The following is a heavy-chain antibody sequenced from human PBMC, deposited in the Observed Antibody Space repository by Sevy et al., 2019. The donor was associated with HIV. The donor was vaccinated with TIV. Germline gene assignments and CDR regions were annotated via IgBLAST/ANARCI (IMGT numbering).Heavy chain of an antibody. V-gene: IGHV3-48*03. CDR2: ISSSGSSI. D-gene: IGHD2-8*01. J-gene: IGHJ5*02. CDR3: TRNGGAFDNGFDP. Sequence: GGSLSLSCTASGFTFSSYDMNWVRQAPGKGLEWVSKISSSGSSIYYADSVKGRFTISGDNAKNSLNLQMNSLRAEDTAVYYCTRNGGAFDNGFDPWGQGTLVTVSS. CDR1: GFTFSSYD.